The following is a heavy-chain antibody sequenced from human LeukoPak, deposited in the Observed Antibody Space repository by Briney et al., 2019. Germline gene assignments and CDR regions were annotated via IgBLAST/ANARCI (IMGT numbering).Heavy chain of an antibody. CDR2: IYYSGST. V-gene: IGHV4-39*07. CDR3: ARTTLYYYDSSGFVDAFDI. Sequence: SETLSLTCTVSGGSISSSSYYWGWIRQPPGKGLEWIGSIYYSGSTYYNPSLKSRVTISVDTSKNQFSLKLSSVTAADTAVYYCARTTLYYYDSSGFVDAFDIWGQGTMVTVSS. CDR1: GGSISSSSYY. J-gene: IGHJ3*02. D-gene: IGHD3-22*01.